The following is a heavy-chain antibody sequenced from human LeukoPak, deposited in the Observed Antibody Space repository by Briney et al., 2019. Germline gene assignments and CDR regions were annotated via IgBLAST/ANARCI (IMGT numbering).Heavy chain of an antibody. D-gene: IGHD6-6*01. V-gene: IGHV1-69*05. CDR1: GGTFSSYA. CDR3: AREFGGLGSSSSVPEY. Sequence: SVKVSCKASGGTFSSYAISWVRQAPGQGLEWMGGIIPIFGTANYAQKFQGRVTITTDESTSTVYMELSSLRSEDTAVYYCAREFGGLGSSSSVPEYWGQGTLVTVSS. CDR2: IIPIFGTA. J-gene: IGHJ4*02.